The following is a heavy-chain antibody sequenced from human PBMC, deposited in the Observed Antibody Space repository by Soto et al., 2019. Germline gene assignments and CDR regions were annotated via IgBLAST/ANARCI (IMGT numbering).Heavy chain of an antibody. CDR2: VSRGGST. V-gene: IGHV3-23*01. CDR3: AKRRGAGGHFDY. D-gene: IGHD2-15*01. J-gene: IGHJ4*02. Sequence: GGSVRLSCAASGFTFTSYAMGWVRQAPGKGLACVSVVSRGGSTHYADAVTGRFIVSRNNSKNTVSLQMNSLRADDTAVYYCAKRRGAGGHFDYWGQGALVTVSS. CDR1: GFTFTSYA.